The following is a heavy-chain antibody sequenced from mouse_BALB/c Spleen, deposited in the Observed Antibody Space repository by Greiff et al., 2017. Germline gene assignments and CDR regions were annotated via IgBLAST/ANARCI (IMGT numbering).Heavy chain of an antibody. V-gene: IGHV2-9*02. J-gene: IGHJ4*01. CDR1: GFSLTSYG. D-gene: IGHD4-1*01. Sequence: VQLVESGPGLVAPSQSLSITCTVSGFSLTSYGVHWVRQPPGKGLEWLGVIWAGGSTNYNSALMSRLSISKDNSKSQVFLKMNSLQTDDTAMYYCARDKLGRPYAMDYWGQGTSVTVSS. CDR2: IWAGGST. CDR3: ARDKLGRPYAMDY.